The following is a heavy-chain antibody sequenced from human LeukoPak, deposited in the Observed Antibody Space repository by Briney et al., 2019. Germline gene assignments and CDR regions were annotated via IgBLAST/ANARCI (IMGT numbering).Heavy chain of an antibody. V-gene: IGHV4-61*01. D-gene: IGHD3-10*01. CDR1: GGSISSGSYY. CDR3: ARAHYLPPYYYGMDV. CDR2: IYYSGST. J-gene: IGHJ6*02. Sequence: SETLSLTCTVSGGSISSGSYYWSWIRQPPGKGLEWIGYIYYSGSTNYNPSLKSRVTISVDTSKNQFSLKLSSVTAADTAVYYCARAHYLPPYYYGMDVWGQGTTVTVSS.